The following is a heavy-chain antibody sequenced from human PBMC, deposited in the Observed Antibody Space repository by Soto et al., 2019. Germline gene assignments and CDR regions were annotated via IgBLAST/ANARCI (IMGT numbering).Heavy chain of an antibody. CDR3: ARDTRDSYDLDY. CDR2: INPSGGST. J-gene: IGHJ4*02. Sequence: QVQLVQSGAEVKKPGASVKVSCKASGYTFTSYYMHWVRQAPGQGLEWMGIINPSGGSTSYAQKFQGRVNMTRDTSTSPVYMELSSLRSVYTAVYYWARDTRDSYDLDYWGQGTLVTVSS. D-gene: IGHD5-18*01. CDR1: GYTFTSYY. V-gene: IGHV1-46*03.